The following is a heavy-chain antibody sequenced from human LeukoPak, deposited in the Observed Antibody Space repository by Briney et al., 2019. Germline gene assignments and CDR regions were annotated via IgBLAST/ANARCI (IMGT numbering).Heavy chain of an antibody. J-gene: IGHJ6*03. CDR3: ARARYFDWSSPFGFMDV. Sequence: GGSLRLSCAASGFTFSSYWMHWVRQAPGKGLVWVSRINSDGSSTSYADSVKGRFTISRDNAKNTLYLQMNSLRAEDTAVYYCARARYFDWSSPFGFMDVWGKGTTVTVSS. V-gene: IGHV3-74*01. CDR1: GFTFSSYW. CDR2: INSDGSST. D-gene: IGHD3-9*01.